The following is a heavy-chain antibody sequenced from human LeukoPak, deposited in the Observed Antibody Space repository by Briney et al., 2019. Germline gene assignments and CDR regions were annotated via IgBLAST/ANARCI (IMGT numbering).Heavy chain of an antibody. J-gene: IGHJ4*02. Sequence: SETLSLTCTVSGGSTSSSSYYWGWIRQPPGKGLEWIGSIYYSGSTYYNPSLKSRVTISVDTSKNQFSLKLSSVTAADTAVYYCARHGYSSSRHLFDYWGQGTLVTVSS. D-gene: IGHD6-13*01. CDR2: IYYSGST. V-gene: IGHV4-39*01. CDR1: GGSTSSSSYY. CDR3: ARHGYSSSRHLFDY.